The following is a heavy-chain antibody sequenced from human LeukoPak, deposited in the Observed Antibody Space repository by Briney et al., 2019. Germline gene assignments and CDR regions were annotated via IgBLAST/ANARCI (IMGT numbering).Heavy chain of an antibody. J-gene: IGHJ4*02. CDR2: IYYSGST. Sequence: SETLSLTCTVSGGSISSSSYYWGWIRQPPGKGLEWIGSIYYSGSTYYNPSLKSRVTISVDTSKNQFSLKLSSVTAADTAVYYCARVYVVVPAAKSFDYWGQGTLVTVSS. CDR1: GGSISSSSYY. V-gene: IGHV4-39*07. D-gene: IGHD2-2*01. CDR3: ARVYVVVPAAKSFDY.